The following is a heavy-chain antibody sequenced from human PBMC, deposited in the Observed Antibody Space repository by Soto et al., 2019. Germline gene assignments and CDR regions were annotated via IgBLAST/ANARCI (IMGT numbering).Heavy chain of an antibody. V-gene: IGHV3-33*01. J-gene: IGHJ4*02. CDR2: IWYDGSNK. Sequence: GGSLRLSCAASGFTFSSYGMHWVRQAPGKGLEWVAVIWYDGSNKYYADSVKGRFTISRDNSKNTLYLQMNSLRAEDTAVYYCARGSWRREFGIDYWGQGTLGTVSS. D-gene: IGHD3-10*01. CDR1: GFTFSSYG. CDR3: ARGSWRREFGIDY.